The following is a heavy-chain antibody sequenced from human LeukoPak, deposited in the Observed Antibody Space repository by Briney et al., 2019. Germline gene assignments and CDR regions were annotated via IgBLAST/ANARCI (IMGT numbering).Heavy chain of an antibody. CDR2: IYPDDSDT. Sequence: GESLKISCKTSGYSFTSYWITWVRQMPGKGLEWMGIIYPDDSDTTYSPSFQGQVTISADKSINTAYLQWSSLKASDTAMYYCARREDSTGYQVDYWGQGTPVTVSS. CDR3: ARREDSTGYQVDY. D-gene: IGHD3-22*01. J-gene: IGHJ4*02. V-gene: IGHV5-51*01. CDR1: GYSFTSYW.